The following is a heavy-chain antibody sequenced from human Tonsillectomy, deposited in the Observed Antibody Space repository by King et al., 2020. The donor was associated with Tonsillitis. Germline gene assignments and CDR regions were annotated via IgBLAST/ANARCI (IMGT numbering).Heavy chain of an antibody. Sequence: QVQLVESGGGLVKPGGSLRLSCAASGFTFRDYYMSWIRQAPGKGLEWVSYISSTSIFRNSADSVKGRFTISRDNAKNSLYLHMNSLRAEDTAVYYCARSEQLVSMDVWGKGTTVTVSS. CDR1: GFTFRDYY. D-gene: IGHD6-13*01. J-gene: IGHJ6*03. CDR2: ISSTSIFR. V-gene: IGHV3-11*05. CDR3: ARSEQLVSMDV.